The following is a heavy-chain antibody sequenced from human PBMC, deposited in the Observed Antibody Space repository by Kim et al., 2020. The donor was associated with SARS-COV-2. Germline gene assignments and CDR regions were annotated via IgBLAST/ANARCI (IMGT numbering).Heavy chain of an antibody. J-gene: IGHJ5*02. V-gene: IGHV4-34*01. D-gene: IGHD6-13*01. Sequence: NPSIKSRVTISVDTSKNQFSLKLSSVTAADTAVYYCARAAYSSSWYWFDPWGQGTLVTVSS. CDR3: ARAAYSSSWYWFDP.